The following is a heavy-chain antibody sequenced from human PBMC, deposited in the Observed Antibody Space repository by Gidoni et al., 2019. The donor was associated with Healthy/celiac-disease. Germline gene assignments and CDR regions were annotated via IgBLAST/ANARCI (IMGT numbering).Heavy chain of an antibody. CDR2: MNPNSGNT. Sequence: QVQLVQSGAEVKKPGASVKVSCKASGYTFTSYDINWVRQATGQGLEWMGWMNPNSGNTGYAQKFQGRVTMTRNTSISTAYMELSSLRSEDTAVYYCARGQLLRLVTPYYFDYWGQGTLVTVSS. V-gene: IGHV1-8*01. D-gene: IGHD2-2*01. J-gene: IGHJ4*02. CDR3: ARGQLLRLVTPYYFDY. CDR1: GYTFTSYD.